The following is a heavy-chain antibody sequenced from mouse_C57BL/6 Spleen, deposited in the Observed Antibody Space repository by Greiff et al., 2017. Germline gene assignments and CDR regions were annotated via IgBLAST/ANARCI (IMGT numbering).Heavy chain of an antibody. V-gene: IGHV5-4*01. Sequence: EVHLVESGGGLVKPGGSLKLSCAASGFTFSSYAMSWVRQTPEKRLEWVATISDGGSYTYYPDNVKGRFTISRDNAKNNLYLQMSHLKSEDTAMYYCARGGPSPWFAYWGQGTLVTVSA. CDR2: ISDGGSYT. CDR3: ARGGPSPWFAY. J-gene: IGHJ3*01. CDR1: GFTFSSYA.